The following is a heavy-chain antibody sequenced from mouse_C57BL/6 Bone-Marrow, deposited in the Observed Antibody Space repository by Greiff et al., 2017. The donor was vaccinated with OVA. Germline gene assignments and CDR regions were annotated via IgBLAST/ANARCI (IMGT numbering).Heavy chain of an antibody. CDR3: AREGITTVVAHYYAMDY. Sequence: DVHLVESGPGLVKPSQSLSLTCSVTGYSITSGYYWNWIRQFPGNKLEWMGYISYDGSNNYNPSLKNRISITRDTSKNQFFLKLNSVTTEDTATYYCAREGITTVVAHYYAMDYWGQGTSVTVSS. CDR2: ISYDGSN. D-gene: IGHD1-1*01. CDR1: GYSITSGYY. J-gene: IGHJ4*01. V-gene: IGHV3-6*01.